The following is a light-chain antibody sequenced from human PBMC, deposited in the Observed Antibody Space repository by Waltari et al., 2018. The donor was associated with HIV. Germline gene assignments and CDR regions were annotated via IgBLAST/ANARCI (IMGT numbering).Light chain of an antibody. CDR1: NSNIGAGYD. V-gene: IGLV1-40*01. J-gene: IGLJ3*02. CDR2: GNT. CDR3: QSYDTGRSGSRV. Sequence: QSALTQPPSVSGAPGQTLTISCTGTNSNIGAGYDVHWYQQLPGTAPKLLISGNTYRPPVVPDRFSVSKSGTAASLTITGLLPEDEADYYCQSYDTGRSGSRVFGGGTKVTVL.